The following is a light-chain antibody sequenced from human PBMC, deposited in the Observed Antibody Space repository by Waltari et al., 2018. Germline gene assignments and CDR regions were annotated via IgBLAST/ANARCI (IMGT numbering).Light chain of an antibody. J-gene: IGLJ1*01. CDR2: DVI. Sequence: QSALTQPASVSGSPGQSITISCTGTSRDVGGYNYVSWYLQHPGKAPKLLIYDVIYRPSGVSDRFSGSKSGNTASLIISGLQADDEADYYCSSYISSSTPYVFGTGTKVTVL. V-gene: IGLV2-14*03. CDR1: SRDVGGYNY. CDR3: SSYISSSTPYV.